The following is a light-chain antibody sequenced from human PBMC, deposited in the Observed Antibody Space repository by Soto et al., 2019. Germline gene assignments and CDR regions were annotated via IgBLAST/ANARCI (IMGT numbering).Light chain of an antibody. V-gene: IGKV3-20*01. CDR2: AAS. CDR1: QSLTNSY. CDR3: QHQGTSPQNT. J-gene: IGKJ2*01. Sequence: DIVLTQSPGTLSLSPGERATLSCRASQSLTNSYLAWYQQKPGQAPRLLIYAASTRATGIPDRFSGSVSGTEFSLTISRLEPEDFAVYYCQHQGTSPQNTFGQGTKLEIK.